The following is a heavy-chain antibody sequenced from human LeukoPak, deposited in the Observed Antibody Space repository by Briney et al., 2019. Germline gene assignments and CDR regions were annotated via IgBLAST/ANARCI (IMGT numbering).Heavy chain of an antibody. CDR3: ARGGSSYYDSGGYYAGFSDY. CDR1: GYTFTGYY. CDR2: INPNSGGT. V-gene: IGHV1-2*02. Sequence: ASVKVSCTASGYTFTGYYMHWVRQAPGQGLEWMGWINPNSGGTNYAQKFQGRVTMTRDTSISTAYMELSRLRSDDTAVYYCARGGSSYYDSGGYYAGFSDYWGQGTLVTVSS. J-gene: IGHJ4*02. D-gene: IGHD3-22*01.